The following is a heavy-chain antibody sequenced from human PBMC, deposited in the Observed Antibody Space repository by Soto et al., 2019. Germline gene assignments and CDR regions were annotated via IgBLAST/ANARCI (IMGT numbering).Heavy chain of an antibody. CDR1: GGSISSGDYY. V-gene: IGHV4-30-4*01. CDR3: ARDVVVVAATTFDI. D-gene: IGHD2-15*01. J-gene: IGHJ3*02. Sequence: QVQLQESGPGLVKPSQTLSLTCTVSGGSISSGDYYWSWIRQPPGKGLEWLGYIYYSGSTYYNPSLKSRVTISIDTPKNQFSLKLSSVTAADTAVYFCARDVVVVAATTFDIWGQGTVVTVSS. CDR2: IYYSGST.